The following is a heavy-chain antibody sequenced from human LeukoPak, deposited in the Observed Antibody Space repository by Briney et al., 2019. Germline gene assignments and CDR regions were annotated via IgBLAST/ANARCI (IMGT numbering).Heavy chain of an antibody. V-gene: IGHV4-39*07. Sequence: SETLSLTCTVSGGSISSSTYYWGWIRQPPGKGLEWIGTIYYSGSTNYNPSLKSRVTISVDTSKNQFSLKLSSVTAADTAVYYCARSTGVGVDYWGQGTLVTVSS. J-gene: IGHJ4*02. CDR1: GGSISSSTYY. CDR2: IYYSGST. D-gene: IGHD2-8*01. CDR3: ARSTGVGVDY.